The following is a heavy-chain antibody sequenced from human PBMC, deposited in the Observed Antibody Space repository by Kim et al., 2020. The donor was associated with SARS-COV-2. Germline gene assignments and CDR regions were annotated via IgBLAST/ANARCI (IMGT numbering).Heavy chain of an antibody. CDR2: IYYSGST. CDR3: ARGGSLLWFRELFDY. D-gene: IGHD3-10*01. Sequence: SETLSLTCTVSGGSVSSGSYYWSWIRQPPGKGLEWIGYIYYSGSTNYNPSLKSRVTISVDTSKNQFSLKLSCVTAADTAVYYCARGGSLLWFRELFDYWGQGTLVTVSS. J-gene: IGHJ4*02. CDR1: GGSVSSGSYY. V-gene: IGHV4-61*01.